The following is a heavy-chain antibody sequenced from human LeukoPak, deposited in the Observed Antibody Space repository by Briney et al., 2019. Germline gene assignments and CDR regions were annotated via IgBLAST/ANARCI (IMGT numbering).Heavy chain of an antibody. Sequence: SETLSLTCTVSSDFFSSVTDYWAWIRQPPGKGLEWIASGDYSGGTYYNPSLESRVAISADMSKNQISLKLSSATAADTAVYYCARAQLYSGSYFGYWGQGTLVTVSS. J-gene: IGHJ4*02. CDR3: ARAQLYSGSYFGY. D-gene: IGHD1-26*01. V-gene: IGHV4-39*07. CDR1: SDFFSSVTDY. CDR2: GDYSGGT.